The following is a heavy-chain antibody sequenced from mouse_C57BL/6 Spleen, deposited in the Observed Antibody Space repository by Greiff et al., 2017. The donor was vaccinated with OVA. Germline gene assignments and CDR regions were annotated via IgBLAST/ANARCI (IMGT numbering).Heavy chain of an antibody. D-gene: IGHD1-1*01. CDR1: GYTFTSYW. Sequence: VQLQQSGAELVRPGSSVKLSCKASGYTFTSYWMHWVKQRPIQGLEWIGNIDPSDSETHYNQKFKDKATLTVDKSSSTAYMQLSSLTSEDSAVYYCARGDYYGSPYYFDYWGQGTTLTVSS. J-gene: IGHJ2*01. CDR3: ARGDYYGSPYYFDY. V-gene: IGHV1-52*01. CDR2: IDPSDSET.